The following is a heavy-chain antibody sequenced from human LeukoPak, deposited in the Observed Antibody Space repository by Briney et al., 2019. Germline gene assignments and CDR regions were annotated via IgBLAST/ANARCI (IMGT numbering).Heavy chain of an antibody. CDR2: ISGSGGST. CDR1: GFTFSSYE. Sequence: GGSLRLSCAASGFTFSSYEMNWVRQAPGKGLEWVSAISGSGGSTYYADSVKGRFTISRDNSKNTLYLQMNSLRAEDTAVYYCAKDADYYYDSSGYFDYWGQGTLVTVSS. V-gene: IGHV3-23*01. CDR3: AKDADYYYDSSGYFDY. D-gene: IGHD3-22*01. J-gene: IGHJ4*02.